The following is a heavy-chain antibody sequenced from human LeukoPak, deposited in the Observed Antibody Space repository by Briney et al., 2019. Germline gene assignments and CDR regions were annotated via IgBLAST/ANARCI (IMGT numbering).Heavy chain of an antibody. D-gene: IGHD3-16*02. V-gene: IGHV4-59*01. CDR3: ARAVITFGGVVAKGFDL. CDR1: GGSFSSYC. CDR2: INYRVST. Sequence: SETVSLTWTVAGGSFSSYCWSWIGQPPEKGLEWIEYINYRVSTDYNLCLKIQVSRSIDTSKNQFSLNLSSVTAEDTAVYYCARAVITFGGVVAKGFDLWGRGTLLTVSS. J-gene: IGHJ4*02.